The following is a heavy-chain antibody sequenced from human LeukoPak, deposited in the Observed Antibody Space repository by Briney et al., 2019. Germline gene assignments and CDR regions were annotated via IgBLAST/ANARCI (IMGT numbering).Heavy chain of an antibody. CDR2: IDTSGST. D-gene: IGHD3-9*01. V-gene: IGHV4-61*02. CDR3: ARVGYDILTGPYYYYMDV. CDR1: GGSISSGSYY. J-gene: IGHJ6*03. Sequence: SQTLSLTCTVSGGSISSGSYYWSWIRQPAGKGLEWIGRIDTSGSTNYNPSLKSRVTISVDTSKNQFSLKLSSVTAADTAVYYCARVGYDILTGPYYYYMDVWGKGTTVTVSS.